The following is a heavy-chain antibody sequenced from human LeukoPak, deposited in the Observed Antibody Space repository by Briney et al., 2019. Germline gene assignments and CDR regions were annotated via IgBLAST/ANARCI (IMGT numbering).Heavy chain of an antibody. CDR1: GFTVSSNY. D-gene: IGHD3-22*01. CDR3: ARGEYFYDSSGYYWD. V-gene: IGHV3-53*01. Sequence: GGSLRLSCAASGFTVSSNYMSWVRQAPGKGLEWVSVIYSGGSTYYADSVKGRFTISRDNAKNSLYLHMNSLRAEDTAVYYCARGEYFYDSSGYYWDWGQGTLVTVSS. J-gene: IGHJ4*02. CDR2: IYSGGST.